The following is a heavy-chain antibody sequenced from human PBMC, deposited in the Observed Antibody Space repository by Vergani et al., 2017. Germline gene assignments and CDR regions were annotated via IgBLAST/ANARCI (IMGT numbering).Heavy chain of an antibody. D-gene: IGHD2-2*01. CDR1: GYTFTSYG. Sequence: QVQLVQSGAEVKKPGASVKVSCKASGYTFTSYGISWVRQAPGQGLEWMGWISAYNGNTNYAQKLQGRVTMTTDTSTSTAYMELRRLRSDDTAVYYCAISHIVVVPPTEYYYMDVWGKGTTVTVSS. CDR2: ISAYNGNT. CDR3: AISHIVVVPPTEYYYMDV. J-gene: IGHJ6*03. V-gene: IGHV1-18*04.